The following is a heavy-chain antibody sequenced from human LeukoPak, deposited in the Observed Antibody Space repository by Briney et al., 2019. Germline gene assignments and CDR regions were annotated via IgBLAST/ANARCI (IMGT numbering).Heavy chain of an antibody. CDR2: IYHSGST. CDR1: GYSIGSGYC. J-gene: IGHJ4*02. V-gene: IGHV4-38-2*02. CDR3: ARDLRSDFWSGYSYYFDY. D-gene: IGHD3-3*01. Sequence: SETLSLTCTVSGYSIGSGYCWGWIRQPPGKGLEWIGSIYHSGSTYYNPSLKSRVTISVDTSNNQFSLRLNSVTAADTAVYYCARDLRSDFWSGYSYYFDYWGQGTLVTVSS.